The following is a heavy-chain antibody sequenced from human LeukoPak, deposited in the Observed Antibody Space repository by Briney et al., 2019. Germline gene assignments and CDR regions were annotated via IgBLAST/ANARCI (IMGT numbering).Heavy chain of an antibody. V-gene: IGHV4-61*02. CDR3: ARSTYLDY. CDR2: IYTSGCT. CDR1: GGSISSGSYY. D-gene: IGHD2-2*01. Sequence: SQTLSLTCTVSGGSISSGSYYWSWIRQPAGKGLEWIGRIYTSGCTNYNPSLKSRVTISVDTSKNQFSLKLSSVTAADTAVYYCARSTYLDYWGQGTLVTVSS. J-gene: IGHJ4*02.